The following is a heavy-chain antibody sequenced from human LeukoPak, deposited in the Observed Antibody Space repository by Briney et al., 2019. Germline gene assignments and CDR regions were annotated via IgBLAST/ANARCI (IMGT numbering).Heavy chain of an antibody. V-gene: IGHV4-59*01. CDR2: IYYSGST. Sequence: PSETLSLTCTVSGGSISSYYWSWIRQPPGEGLEWIGYIYYSGSTNYNPSLKSRVTISVDTSKNQFSLKLSSVTAADTAVYYCARERRIADSTDAFDIWGQGTMVTVSS. CDR3: ARERRIADSTDAFDI. CDR1: GGSISSYY. J-gene: IGHJ3*02. D-gene: IGHD6-13*01.